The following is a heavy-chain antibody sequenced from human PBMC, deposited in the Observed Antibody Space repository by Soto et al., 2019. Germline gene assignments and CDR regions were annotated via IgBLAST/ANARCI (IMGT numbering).Heavy chain of an antibody. Sequence: QVQLQESGPGLVKPSETLSLTCTVSGGSVSSGSYYWSWIRQPPGKGLEWIGYIYYSGSTNYNPSLKSRVTISVDTSKKQFSLKLSSVTAADTAVYYCAREGDGGNSGNDYWGQGTLVTVSS. J-gene: IGHJ4*02. CDR1: GGSVSSGSYY. D-gene: IGHD2-21*02. CDR3: AREGDGGNSGNDY. V-gene: IGHV4-61*01. CDR2: IYYSGST.